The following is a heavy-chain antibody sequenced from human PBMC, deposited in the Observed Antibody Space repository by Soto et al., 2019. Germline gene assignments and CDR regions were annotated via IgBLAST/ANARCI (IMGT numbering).Heavy chain of an antibody. J-gene: IGHJ6*02. CDR1: GGPFSTYT. CDR2: IIPIYGTR. CDR3: ATGAIVAPYHYYSMDV. Sequence: GASVKVSCKASGGPFSTYTISWVRQAPGQGLEWMGGIIPIYGTRNYAQKFQGRVTITADKSTSIASMEVSSLTSEDTAVYYCATGAIVAPYHYYSMDVWDQGTTVTVSS. V-gene: IGHV1-69*06. D-gene: IGHD5-12*01.